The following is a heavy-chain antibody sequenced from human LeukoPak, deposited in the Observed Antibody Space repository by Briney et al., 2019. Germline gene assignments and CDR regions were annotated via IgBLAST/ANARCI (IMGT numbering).Heavy chain of an antibody. J-gene: IGHJ4*02. CDR2: INSDGSST. V-gene: IGHV3-74*01. Sequence: GSLRLSCAASGFTFSSYWMHWVRQAPGKGLVWVSRINSDGSSTSYADSVKGRFTISRDNSKNTLYLHMTSLRAEDTAVYYCAKRPPGSGLDYWGQGTLVTVSS. D-gene: IGHD3-10*01. CDR3: AKRPPGSGLDY. CDR1: GFTFSSYW.